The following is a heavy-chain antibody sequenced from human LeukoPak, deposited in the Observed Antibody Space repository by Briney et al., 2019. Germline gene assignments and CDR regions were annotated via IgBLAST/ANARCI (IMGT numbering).Heavy chain of an antibody. CDR2: IKSKTDGGTT. J-gene: IGHJ4*02. V-gene: IGHV3-15*01. D-gene: IGHD4-17*01. CDR1: GFTFSNAW. CDR3: TTDDYGDYPYFDY. Sequence: GGSLRLSCAASGFTFSNAWMSWVRQAPGKGLEWVGRIKSKTDGGTTDYAAPVKGRFTISRDDSKNTLYLQMNSLKTEDTAVYYCTTDDYGDYPYFDYWGQGTLVTVSS.